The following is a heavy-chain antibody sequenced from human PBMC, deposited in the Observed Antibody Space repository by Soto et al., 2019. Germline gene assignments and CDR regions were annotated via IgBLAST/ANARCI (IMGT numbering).Heavy chain of an antibody. CDR3: ARLVPGGSQDFDY. Sequence: ASVKVSCKASGGTFSSYAISWVRQAPGQGLEWMGGIIPIFGTANYAQKFQGRVTITADKSTSTAYMELSSLRSEDTAVYYCARLVPGGSQDFDYWGQGTLVTVSS. D-gene: IGHD3-10*01. CDR1: GGTFSSYA. CDR2: IIPIFGTA. V-gene: IGHV1-69*06. J-gene: IGHJ4*02.